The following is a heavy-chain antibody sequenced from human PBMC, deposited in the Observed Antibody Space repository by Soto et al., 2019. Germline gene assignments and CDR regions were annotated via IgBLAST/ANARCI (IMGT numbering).Heavy chain of an antibody. CDR2: MNPNSGKA. Sequence: QVQLVQSGAEVKKPGASVKVSGKASGYTFTSYDINWVRQAAGQGLEWIGWMNPNSGKAVYAQKFQGRVTMAGNTSISTAYMELSSLRSDDTAVYFCARGLVVVSATYWYFDLWGRGTLVTVSS. V-gene: IGHV1-8*01. CDR3: ARGLVVVSATYWYFDL. D-gene: IGHD2-15*01. CDR1: GYTFTSYD. J-gene: IGHJ2*01.